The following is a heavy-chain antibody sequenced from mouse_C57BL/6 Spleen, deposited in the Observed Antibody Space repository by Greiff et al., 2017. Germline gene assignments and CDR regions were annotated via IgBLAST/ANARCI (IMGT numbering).Heavy chain of an antibody. D-gene: IGHD2-4*01. Sequence: VQLQQPGAELVKPGASVKLSCKASGYTFTSYWMHWVKQRPGQGLEWIGMIHPNSGSTNYNEKFKSKATLTVDKSSSTAYMQLSRLTSEYSAVYSGARASYDYDEAGFAYWGQGTLVTVSA. V-gene: IGHV1-64*01. CDR2: IHPNSGST. J-gene: IGHJ3*01. CDR3: ARASYDYDEAGFAY. CDR1: GYTFTSYW.